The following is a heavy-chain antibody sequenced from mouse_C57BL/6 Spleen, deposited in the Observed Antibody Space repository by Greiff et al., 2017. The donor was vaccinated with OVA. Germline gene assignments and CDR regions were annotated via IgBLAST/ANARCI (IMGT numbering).Heavy chain of an antibody. CDR2: ISNGGGST. CDR3: ARQGEGYAMDY. Sequence: DVMLVESGGGLVQPGGSLKLSCAASGFTFSDYYMYWVRQTPEKRLEWVAYISNGGGSTYYPDTVKGRFTISRDNAKNTLYLQMSRLKSEDTAMYYCARQGEGYAMDYWGQGTSVTVSS. CDR1: GFTFSDYY. V-gene: IGHV5-12*01. J-gene: IGHJ4*01.